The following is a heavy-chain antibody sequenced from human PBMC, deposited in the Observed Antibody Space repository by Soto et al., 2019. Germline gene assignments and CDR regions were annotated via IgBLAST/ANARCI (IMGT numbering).Heavy chain of an antibody. V-gene: IGHV4-34*01. CDR1: GGSFSGYY. CDR3: ARAGILLWFGAPVGRGSPPRGLFDP. Sequence: ETLSLTCAVYGGSFSGYYWSWIRQPPGKGLEWIGEINHSGSTNYNPSLKSRVTISVDTSKNQFSLKLSSVTAADTAVYYCARAGILLWFGAPVGRGSPPRGLFDPWGQGTLVTVSS. J-gene: IGHJ5*02. CDR2: INHSGST. D-gene: IGHD3-10*01.